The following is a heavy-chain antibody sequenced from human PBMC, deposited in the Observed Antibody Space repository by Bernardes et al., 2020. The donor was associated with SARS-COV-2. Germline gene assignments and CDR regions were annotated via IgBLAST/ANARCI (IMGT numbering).Heavy chain of an antibody. V-gene: IGHV3-11*05. CDR3: ARDPPYYLGANYFDS. CDR1: GFTFTDYY. Sequence: GGSLRLSCAASGFTFTDYYMSWIRQAPGKGLEWVAYISSTSTYTNYADSVKGRFSISRDNAKNSLYLQMNSLRAEDTAVYYCARDPPYYLGANYFDSWGQGALVTVSS. J-gene: IGHJ4*02. D-gene: IGHD3-16*01. CDR2: ISSTSTYT.